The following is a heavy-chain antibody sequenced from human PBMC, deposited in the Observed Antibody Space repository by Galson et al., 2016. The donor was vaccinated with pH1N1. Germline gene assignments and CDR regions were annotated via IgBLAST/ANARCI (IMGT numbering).Heavy chain of an antibody. Sequence: SLRLSCAASGFTFSYHAMTWVRQAPGKGLEWVSGISGLGVKTYYADSVRGRFIISRDNSKNTLSLHVNSLRAEDTAIYYCARDSSLWSAEWELFDYWGQGTLVTVSS. V-gene: IGHV3-23*01. CDR1: GFTFSYHA. J-gene: IGHJ4*02. CDR2: ISGLGVKT. D-gene: IGHD1-26*01. CDR3: ARDSSLWSAEWELFDY.